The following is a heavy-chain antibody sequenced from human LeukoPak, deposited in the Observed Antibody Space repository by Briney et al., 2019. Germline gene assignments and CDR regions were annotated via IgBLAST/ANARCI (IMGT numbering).Heavy chain of an antibody. D-gene: IGHD5-12*01. V-gene: IGHV1-24*01. Sequence: ASVKVSCKVSGYTLTELSMHWVRQAPGKGLEWMGGFDPEDGETIYAQKFQGRVTMTEDTSTDTAYMELSSLRSEDTAVYYCATWNRYSGYDGHFDYWGQGTLVTVSS. CDR3: ATWNRYSGYDGHFDY. CDR1: GYTLTELS. J-gene: IGHJ4*02. CDR2: FDPEDGET.